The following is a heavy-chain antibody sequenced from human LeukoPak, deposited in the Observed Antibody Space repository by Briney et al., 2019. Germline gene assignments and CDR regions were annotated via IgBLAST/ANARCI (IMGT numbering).Heavy chain of an antibody. D-gene: IGHD6-19*01. CDR3: ARALYSSGPFDI. Sequence: SETLSLTCTVSGGSISSYYWGWIRQPPGKGLEWIGSIYHSGSTYYNPSLKSRVTISVDTSKNKFSLKLSSVTAADTAVYYCARALYSSGPFDIWGQGTMVTVSS. V-gene: IGHV4-38-2*02. J-gene: IGHJ3*02. CDR2: IYHSGST. CDR1: GGSISSYY.